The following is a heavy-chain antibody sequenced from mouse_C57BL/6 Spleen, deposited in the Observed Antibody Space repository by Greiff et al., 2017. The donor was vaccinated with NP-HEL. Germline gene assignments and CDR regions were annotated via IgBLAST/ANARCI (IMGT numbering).Heavy chain of an antibody. V-gene: IGHV1-55*01. Sequence: VQLQQPGAELVKPGASVKLSCKASGYTFTSYWITWVKQRPGQGLEWIGDIYPGSGSTNYNEKFKSKATLTVDTSSSTAYMQLSSLTSEDSAVYYCARERVDDSYAMYYWGQGTSVTASS. J-gene: IGHJ4*01. CDR2: IYPGSGST. CDR3: ARERVDDSYAMYY. CDR1: GYTFTSYW. D-gene: IGHD2-4*01.